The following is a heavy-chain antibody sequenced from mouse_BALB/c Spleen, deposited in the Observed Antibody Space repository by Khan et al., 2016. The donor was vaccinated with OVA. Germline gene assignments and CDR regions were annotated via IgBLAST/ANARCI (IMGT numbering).Heavy chain of an antibody. CDR2: IGSGGST. D-gene: IGHD1-1*01. Sequence: EVELVESGGGLVKPGGSLKLSCAASGFTFSRYPMSWVRQTPEKRLEWVASIGSGGSTYYPDSVKCRFTISRDNARNILYVQMSSLRSEDTAMYFCARVNGSSGVDYWGQGTTLTVSS. CDR3: ARVNGSSGVDY. J-gene: IGHJ2*01. V-gene: IGHV5-6-5*01. CDR1: GFTFSRYP.